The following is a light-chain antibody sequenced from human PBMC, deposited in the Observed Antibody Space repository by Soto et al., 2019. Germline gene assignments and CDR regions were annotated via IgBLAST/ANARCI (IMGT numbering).Light chain of an antibody. CDR3: QQYGRSPLLYT. Sequence: EIVLTQSPGTLSLSPGERATLSCRASQSVTNNFFAWYQQKPGQAPRLLIYGASTRAAGVPDRFSGSGSGTDFTLTITRLELVDFAVYYCQQYGRSPLLYTFGQGTKLGVK. J-gene: IGKJ2*01. CDR2: GAS. CDR1: QSVTNNF. V-gene: IGKV3-20*01.